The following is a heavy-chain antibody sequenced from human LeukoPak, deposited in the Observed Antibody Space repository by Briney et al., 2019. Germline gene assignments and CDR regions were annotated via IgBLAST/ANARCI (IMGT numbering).Heavy chain of an antibody. CDR2: VFFSGRGT. CDR3: ARHRRDGYDSGYFFDS. Sequence: PSETLSLTCTVSGGSISSYYWSWLRQPPGKGLEWMGYVFFSGRGTNYNPSLKSRVTIFLDTSKNQVSLIVKSVTAADTAVYYCARHRRDGYDSGYFFDSWGQGTLVTVSS. CDR1: GGSISSYY. V-gene: IGHV4-59*08. D-gene: IGHD5-24*01. J-gene: IGHJ4*02.